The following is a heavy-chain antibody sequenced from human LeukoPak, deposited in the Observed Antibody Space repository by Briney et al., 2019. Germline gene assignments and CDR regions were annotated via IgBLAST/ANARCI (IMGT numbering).Heavy chain of an antibody. J-gene: IGHJ4*02. D-gene: IGHD6-13*01. CDR3: AREKAASGACDY. CDR1: GFTFSSYS. CDR2: ISSGSNHI. V-gene: IGHV3-21*01. Sequence: GGSLRLSCAASGFTFSSYSMHWVRQTPGKELEWVSLISSGSNHIFYADSVKGRFTISRDNAKNSLYLQMNSLRAEDTAVYYCAREKAASGACDYWGQGTLVTVSS.